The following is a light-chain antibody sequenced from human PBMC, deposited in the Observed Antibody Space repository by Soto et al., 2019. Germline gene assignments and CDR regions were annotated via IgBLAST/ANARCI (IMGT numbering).Light chain of an antibody. CDR2: GAS. CDR1: QSIGTF. V-gene: IGKV1-39*01. Sequence: DIQMTQSPSSLSASVGDRVTITCRASQSIGTFLNWYQQKSGMAPKLLVYGASTLQSEVPLRFSGSGSGTDFTITISNLQAHDSATYYCPQSHSSLITFGGATNVEIK. CDR3: PQSHSSLIT. J-gene: IGKJ4*01.